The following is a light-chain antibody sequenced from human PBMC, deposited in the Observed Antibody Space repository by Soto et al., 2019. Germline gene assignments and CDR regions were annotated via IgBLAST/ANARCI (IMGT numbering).Light chain of an antibody. CDR1: QGIRND. CDR3: QQYNRYSPWT. V-gene: IGKV1-6*01. CDR2: AAS. Sequence: AIQMTQSPSSLSASVGDRVTITCRASQGIRNDLGWYQQKPGKAPKLLIYAASSLQSGVPSRFSGSGSGTDFTLTISSLQPDDFATYFCQQYNRYSPWTFGQGTKVEI. J-gene: IGKJ1*01.